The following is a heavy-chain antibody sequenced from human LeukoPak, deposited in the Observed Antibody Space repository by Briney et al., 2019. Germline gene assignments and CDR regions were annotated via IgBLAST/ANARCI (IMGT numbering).Heavy chain of an antibody. Sequence: PSETLSLTCTVSGGSTSSYYWSWLRQPPGMGLEWIGYIYYSGSTNYNPSLKSRLTISIDTSKNQFSLKLSSVTPAGTAMYDCARHAGAGIRCVYGGGGTLVTVSS. J-gene: IGHJ4*02. D-gene: IGHD1-14*01. V-gene: IGHV4-59*08. CDR1: GGSTSSYY. CDR3: ARHAGAGIRCVY. CDR2: IYYSGST.